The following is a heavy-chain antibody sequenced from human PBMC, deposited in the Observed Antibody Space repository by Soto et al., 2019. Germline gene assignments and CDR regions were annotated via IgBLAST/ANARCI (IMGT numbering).Heavy chain of an antibody. CDR2: IIPIFGTA. CDR3: ARSLGITGDS. CDR1: GGTFSSYA. D-gene: IGHD1-20*01. Sequence: ASVKVSCKASGGTFSSYAISWVRQAPGQGLEWMGGIIPIFGTANYAQKFQGRVTITADESTSTAYMELSSLRSEDTAGYYCARSLGITGDSWGQGTLVTVSS. V-gene: IGHV1-69*13. J-gene: IGHJ4*02.